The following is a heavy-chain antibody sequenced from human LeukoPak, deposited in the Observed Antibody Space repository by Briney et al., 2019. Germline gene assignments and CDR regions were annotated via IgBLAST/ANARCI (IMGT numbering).Heavy chain of an antibody. CDR3: ARDYSMTPYYYYYYMDV. D-gene: IGHD2-21*01. J-gene: IGHJ6*03. Sequence: ASVKVSCKASGYTFTGYYMHWVRQAPVQGLEWMGWINPNSGGTNYAQKFQGRVTMTRDTSISTAYMELSRLRSDDTAVYYCARDYSMTPYYYYYYMDVWGKGTTVTVSS. V-gene: IGHV1-2*02. CDR1: GYTFTGYY. CDR2: INPNSGGT.